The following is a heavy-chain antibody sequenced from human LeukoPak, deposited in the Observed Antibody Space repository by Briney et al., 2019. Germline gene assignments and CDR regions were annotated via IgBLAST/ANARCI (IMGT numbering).Heavy chain of an antibody. V-gene: IGHV4-34*01. Sequence: PSETLSLTCAVYGGSFSGYYWSWIRQPPGKGLEWIGEINHSGSTNYNPSLTSRVTISVDTSKNQFSLKLSSVTAADTAVYYCARGRVVIRYFDLWGRGTLVTVSS. CDR2: INHSGST. CDR1: GGSFSGYY. D-gene: IGHD3-22*01. J-gene: IGHJ2*01. CDR3: ARGRVVIRYFDL.